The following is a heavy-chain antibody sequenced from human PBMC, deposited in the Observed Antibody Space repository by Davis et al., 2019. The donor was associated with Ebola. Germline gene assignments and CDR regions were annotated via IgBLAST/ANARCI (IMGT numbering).Heavy chain of an antibody. V-gene: IGHV3-7*01. D-gene: IGHD3-10*01. CDR3: ARADYDSGNSYGMDV. CDR2: IKQDGSEK. CDR1: GFSFDTHW. J-gene: IGHJ6*04. Sequence: GESLKISCVDSGFSFDTHWMNWVRQAPGKGLEWVANIKQDGSEKYYVDSVKGRFTISRDNAKNSLYLQMNSLRDEDTALYYCARADYDSGNSYGMDVWGKGTTVTVSS.